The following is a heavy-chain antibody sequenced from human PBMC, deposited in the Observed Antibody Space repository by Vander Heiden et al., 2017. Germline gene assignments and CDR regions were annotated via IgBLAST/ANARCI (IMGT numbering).Heavy chain of an antibody. V-gene: IGHV1-46*01. CDR3: AREPGSRTCYFDY. D-gene: IGHD7-27*01. J-gene: IGHJ4*02. Sequence: QVQLVQSGAEVKKPGASVKVSCEASGFSFTTSFIHWVRQAPGQGLEWIGRINPSGGGTHYAEKVQDRVTVTRDTSTSTVYMELRRMRSEDTAVYFCAREPGSRTCYFDYWGQGSLVTVSS. CDR2: INPSGGGT. CDR1: GFSFTTSF.